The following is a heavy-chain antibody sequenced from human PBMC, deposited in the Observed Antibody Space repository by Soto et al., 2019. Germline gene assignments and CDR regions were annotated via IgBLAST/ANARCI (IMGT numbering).Heavy chain of an antibody. CDR1: GFTFDGRA. CDR3: ATDFVTGHVY. CDR2: INHGGDST. V-gene: IGHV3-23*01. J-gene: IGHJ4*02. D-gene: IGHD1-20*01. Sequence: GGSLRLSCAASGFTFDGRAMSWVRQAPGKGLEWVSTINHGGDSTYYADSVKGRFTISRDNSKNTLYVSMDSLRAEDTAIYYCATDFVTGHVYWGLGTPVTVSS.